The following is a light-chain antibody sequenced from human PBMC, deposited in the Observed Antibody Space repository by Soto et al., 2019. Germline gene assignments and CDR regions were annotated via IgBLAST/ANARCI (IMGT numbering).Light chain of an antibody. V-gene: IGLV2-14*01. CDR2: EVS. CDR1: SSDVGGYNY. Sequence: QSALTQPASVSGSPGQSITISCTGTSSDVGGYNYVSWYQQHPGKAPKLIIYEVSNRHSGVSNRFSGSKSGNTASLTISGLQAEDEADYYCNSYRTNYTWLFGGGTKLTGL. J-gene: IGLJ3*02. CDR3: NSYRTNYTWL.